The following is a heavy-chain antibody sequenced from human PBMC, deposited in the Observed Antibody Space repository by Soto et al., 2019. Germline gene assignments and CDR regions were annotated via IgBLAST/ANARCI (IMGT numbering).Heavy chain of an antibody. CDR1: GFTFSSYA. CDR3: ARGNHCSGGSCYFQHYYYDGMDV. J-gene: IGHJ6*02. D-gene: IGHD2-15*01. V-gene: IGHV3-30-3*01. Sequence: QVQLVESGGGVVQPGRSLRLSCAASGFTFSSYAMHWVRQAPGQGLEWVAVISYDGSNKYYADSVKSRFTISRDNSKNTLYLQMNSLRAEDTAVYYCARGNHCSGGSCYFQHYYYDGMDVWGQGTTVTVS. CDR2: ISYDGSNK.